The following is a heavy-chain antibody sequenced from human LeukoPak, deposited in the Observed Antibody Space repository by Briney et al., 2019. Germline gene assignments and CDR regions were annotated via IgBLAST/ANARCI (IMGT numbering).Heavy chain of an antibody. Sequence: GGSLRLSCAASGFAFSNYWMSWVRQAPGKGLEWVASIKEDGSERYYVDSMRGRFTISRDNAKNSLLLQMNSLRVEDTAVYYCARKGDHYDRSGYFHYFDYWGQGTLLTVSS. V-gene: IGHV3-7*01. CDR2: IKEDGSER. CDR1: GFAFSNYW. D-gene: IGHD3-22*01. CDR3: ARKGDHYDRSGYFHYFDY. J-gene: IGHJ4*02.